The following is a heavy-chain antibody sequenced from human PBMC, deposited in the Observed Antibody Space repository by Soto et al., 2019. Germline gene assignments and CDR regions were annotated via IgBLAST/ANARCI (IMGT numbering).Heavy chain of an antibody. V-gene: IGHV3-73*01. D-gene: IGHD2-21*02. CDR1: GFTFSGSA. J-gene: IGHJ4*02. Sequence: GGSLRLSCAASGFTFSGSAMHWVRQASGKGLEWVGRIRSKANSYATAYAASVKGRFTISRDDSKNTAYLQMNSLKTEDTAVYYCARAGRYCGGDCYAASDYWGQGTLVTVSS. CDR3: ARAGRYCGGDCYAASDY. CDR2: IRSKANSYAT.